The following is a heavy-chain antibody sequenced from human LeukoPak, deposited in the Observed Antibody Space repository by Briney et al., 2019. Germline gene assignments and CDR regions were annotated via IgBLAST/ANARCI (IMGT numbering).Heavy chain of an antibody. CDR1: KFAFSSYA. J-gene: IGHJ3*02. CDR3: GKNRYSGSLSPFDI. CDR2: ISGGGGNT. V-gene: IGHV3-23*01. Sequence: PGGSLRLSCAASKFAFSSYAMSWVHQAPGKGLEWVSAISGGGGNTYYADSVKGRFTISRDNSKNTLYLQMNSLRAEDTAVYYCGKNRYSGSLSPFDIWGQGTMVTVSS. D-gene: IGHD1-26*01.